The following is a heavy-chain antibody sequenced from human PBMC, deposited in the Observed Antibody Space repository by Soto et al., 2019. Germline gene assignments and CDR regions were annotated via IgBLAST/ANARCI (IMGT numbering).Heavy chain of an antibody. CDR2: ISGSGGST. CDR3: AKGYDSTGYYRNDAFDI. V-gene: IGHV3-23*01. Sequence: PGGSLRLSCAASGFTFSSYAMSWVRQVPGKGLEWVSVISGSGGSTYYADSVKGRFTITRDNSKNTLYLQMNSLSAEDTALYYCAKGYDSTGYYRNDAFDIWGQGTMVTVS. J-gene: IGHJ3*02. D-gene: IGHD3-22*01. CDR1: GFTFSSYA.